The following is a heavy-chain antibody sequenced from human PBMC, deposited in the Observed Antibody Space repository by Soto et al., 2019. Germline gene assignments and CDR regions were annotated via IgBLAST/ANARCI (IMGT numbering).Heavy chain of an antibody. D-gene: IGHD4-17*01. V-gene: IGHV3-13*01. Sequence: GGSLRLSCAASGFTFSSYDMHWVRQATGKGLGWVSAIGTAGDTYYPGSVKGRFTISRENAKNSLYLQMNSLRAGDTAVYYCARGPGGDYDGSYYYYYMDVWGKGTTVTVSS. J-gene: IGHJ6*03. CDR2: IGTAGDT. CDR1: GFTFSSYD. CDR3: ARGPGGDYDGSYYYYYMDV.